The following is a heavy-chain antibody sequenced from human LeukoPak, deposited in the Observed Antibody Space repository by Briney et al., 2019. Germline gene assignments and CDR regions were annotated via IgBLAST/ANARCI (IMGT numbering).Heavy chain of an antibody. CDR2: IYYSGST. V-gene: IGHV4-30-4*08. J-gene: IGHJ6*03. CDR1: GGSISSGDYY. Sequence: PSQTLSLTCTVSGGSISSGDYYWSWIRQPPGKGLEWIGYIYYSGSTYYNPSLKSRVTISVDTSKNQFSLKLSSVTAADTAVYYCARDPYSSSARPYYYYMDVWGKGTTVTVS. D-gene: IGHD6-6*01. CDR3: ARDPYSSSARPYYYYMDV.